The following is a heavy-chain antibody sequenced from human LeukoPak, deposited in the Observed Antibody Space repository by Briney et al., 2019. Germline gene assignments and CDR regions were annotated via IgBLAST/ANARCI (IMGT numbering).Heavy chain of an antibody. D-gene: IGHD2-2*01. CDR2: MNPNSGNT. CDR1: GYTFTSYD. V-gene: IGHV1-8*01. J-gene: IGHJ6*02. CDR3: ARGDTVVVPAAMRRGAYYYYGMDV. Sequence: ASVKVSCKASGYTFTSYDINWVRQATGQGLEWMGWMNPNSGNTGYAQKFQGRVTMTRNTSISTAYMELSSLRSEDTAVYYCARGDTVVVPAAMRRGAYYYYGMDVWGQGTTVTVSS.